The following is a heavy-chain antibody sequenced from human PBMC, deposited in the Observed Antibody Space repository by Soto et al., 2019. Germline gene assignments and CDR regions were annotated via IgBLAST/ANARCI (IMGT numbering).Heavy chain of an antibody. V-gene: IGHV1-58*01. CDR2: IVVGSGNT. Sequence: ASVKVSCKASGFTFTSSAVQWVRQARGQRLEWIGWIVVGSGNTNYAQKFQERVTITRDMSTSTAYMELSSLRSEDTAVYYCAAETLTIFGVVSYYGMDVWGQGTTVTVSS. CDR1: GFTFTSSA. D-gene: IGHD3-3*01. CDR3: AAETLTIFGVVSYYGMDV. J-gene: IGHJ6*02.